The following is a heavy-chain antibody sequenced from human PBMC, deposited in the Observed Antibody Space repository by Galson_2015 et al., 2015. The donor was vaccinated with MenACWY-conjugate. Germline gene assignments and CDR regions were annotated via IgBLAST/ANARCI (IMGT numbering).Heavy chain of an antibody. CDR3: AAETTVVTQEFDY. CDR2: IIPILGIA. Sequence: SVKVSCKASGVTFSSYAISWVRQAPGQGLEWMGRIIPILGIANYAQKFQGRVTITADKSTSTAYMELSSLRSEDTAVYYCAAETTVVTQEFDYWGQGTLVTVSS. D-gene: IGHD4-23*01. V-gene: IGHV1-69*04. J-gene: IGHJ4*02. CDR1: GVTFSSYA.